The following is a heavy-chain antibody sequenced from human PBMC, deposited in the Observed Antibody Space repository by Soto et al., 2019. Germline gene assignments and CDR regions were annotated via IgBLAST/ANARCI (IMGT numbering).Heavy chain of an antibody. CDR2: INHRGNS. D-gene: IGHD2-2*01. J-gene: IGHJ5*01. CDR1: GGSFSGYY. V-gene: IGHV4-34*01. CDR3: SRLCSSARWDWFDY. Sequence: QAQLQQWGAGLVKPSETLSLTCAVYGGSFSGYYWSWIRQPPGAGLVWIGEINHRGNSKYNPSLKSRVTISVDTSKNQCSLKLSSVTAADTAVYFCSRLCSSARWDWFDYWGQGSMVTVS.